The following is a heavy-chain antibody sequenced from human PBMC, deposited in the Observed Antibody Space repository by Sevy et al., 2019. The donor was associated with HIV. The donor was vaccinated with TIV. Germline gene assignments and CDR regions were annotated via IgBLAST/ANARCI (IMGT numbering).Heavy chain of an antibody. J-gene: IGHJ6*03. V-gene: IGHV3-30*02. Sequence: GGSLRLSCAASGFTFSSYGMHWVRQAPGKGLGGVAFIRYDGSNKYYADSVKGRFTISRDNSKNTLYLQMNSLRAEDTAVYYCAKVPAGGTTLYYYYYMDVWGKGTTVTVSS. CDR2: IRYDGSNK. CDR1: GFTFSSYG. D-gene: IGHD1-7*01. CDR3: AKVPAGGTTLYYYYYMDV.